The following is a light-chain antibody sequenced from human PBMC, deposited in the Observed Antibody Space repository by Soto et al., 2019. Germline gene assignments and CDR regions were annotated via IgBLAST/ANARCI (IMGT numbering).Light chain of an antibody. CDR1: QTVSTSH. CDR3: QQHTDLQMT. Sequence: RSLSLWDQATLSCRASQTVSTSHLAWYQQKPGQAPRLLIYDASNRATGIPARFSGSGSGTDFTLTISSLEPEDFAMYFCQQHTDLQMTFGQGTRLEIK. J-gene: IGKJ5*01. V-gene: IGKV3-11*01. CDR2: DAS.